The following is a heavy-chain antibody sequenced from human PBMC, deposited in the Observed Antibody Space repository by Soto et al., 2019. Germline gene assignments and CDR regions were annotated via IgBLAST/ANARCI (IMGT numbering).Heavy chain of an antibody. Sequence: SETLSLTCTVYGGSFSGYYWSWIRQPPGKGLEWIGEINYNPSLKSRVTISVDTSKNQFSLKLNSVTAADTAVYYCARGGYGGNSGLGHLDYWGQGTLVTVSS. V-gene: IGHV4-34*01. CDR3: ARGGYGGNSGLGHLDY. J-gene: IGHJ4*02. D-gene: IGHD2-21*02. CDR1: GGSFSGYY. CDR2: IN.